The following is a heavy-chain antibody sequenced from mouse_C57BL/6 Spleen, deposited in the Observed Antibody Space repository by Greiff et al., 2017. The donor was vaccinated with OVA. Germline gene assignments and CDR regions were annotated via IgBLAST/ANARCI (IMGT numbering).Heavy chain of an antibody. CDR2: INPNNGGT. D-gene: IGHD1-1*01. CDR3: ARSFYYVWYFDV. Sequence: DVKLQESGPELVKPGASVKMSCKASGYTFTDYNMHWVKQSHGKSLEWIGYINPNNGGTSYNQKFKGKATLTVNKSSSTAYMELRSLTSEDSAVYYCARSFYYVWYFDVWGTGTTVTVSS. V-gene: IGHV1-22*01. J-gene: IGHJ1*03. CDR1: GYTFTDYN.